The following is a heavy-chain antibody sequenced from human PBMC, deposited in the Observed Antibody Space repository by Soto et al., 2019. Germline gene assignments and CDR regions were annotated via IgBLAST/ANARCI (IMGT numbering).Heavy chain of an antibody. Sequence: PGGSLRLSCAASGFTFSSYSMNWVRQAPGKGLEWVSYIIIFIITISSADSVKGRFPISRDNAKNTFYLQMNILRAEDTAVYYCARSPGGYYIDWGQGTMVTVSS. CDR2: IIIFIITI. V-gene: IGHV3-48*04. J-gene: IGHJ3*01. CDR1: GFTFSSYS. CDR3: ARSPGGYYID. D-gene: IGHD3-9*01.